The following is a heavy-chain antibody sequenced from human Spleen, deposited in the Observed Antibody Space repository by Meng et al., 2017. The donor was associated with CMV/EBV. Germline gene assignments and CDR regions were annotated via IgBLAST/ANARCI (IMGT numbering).Heavy chain of an antibody. CDR2: INLSSGST. CDR1: GYSFTSYY. V-gene: IGHV1-46*01. J-gene: IGHJ5*02. D-gene: IGHD1-26*01. CDR3: ARCVVGARNWFDP. Sequence: ASVKVSCKASGYSFTSYYMHWVRQAPGQGLEWMGIINLSSGSTHYAQKFQGRVTMTRDTSISTAYMELSRLRSDDTAVYYCARCVVGARNWFDPWGQGTLVTVSS.